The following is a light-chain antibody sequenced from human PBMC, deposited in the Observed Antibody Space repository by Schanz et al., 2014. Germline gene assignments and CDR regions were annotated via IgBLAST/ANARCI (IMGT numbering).Light chain of an antibody. J-gene: IGLJ3*02. CDR2: DVS. Sequence: QSVLTQPTSVSGSPGQSITISCTGTSSDVGSYNLVSWYQQHPGKAPKLMIYDVSNRPSGVSNRFSGSKSGNTASLTISGLQAEDEADYYCASWDDSLNARVFGGGTKLTVL. CDR3: ASWDDSLNARV. V-gene: IGLV2-14*02. CDR1: SSDVGSYNL.